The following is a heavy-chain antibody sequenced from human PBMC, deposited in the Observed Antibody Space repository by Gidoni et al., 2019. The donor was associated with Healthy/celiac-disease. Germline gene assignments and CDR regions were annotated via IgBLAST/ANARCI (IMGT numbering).Heavy chain of an antibody. V-gene: IGHV5-51*01. CDR2: IYPGDSDT. CDR1: GYSFPSYW. J-gene: IGHJ3*02. D-gene: IGHD3-22*01. Sequence: EVQLVQSGAEVKKPGESLKISCKGSGYSFPSYWIGWVRQMPGKGLEWMGIIYPGDSDTRYSPSFQGQVTISADKSISTAYLQWSSLKASDTAMYYCARPGLTDSSGYYVNAFDIWGQGTMVTVSS. CDR3: ARPGLTDSSGYYVNAFDI.